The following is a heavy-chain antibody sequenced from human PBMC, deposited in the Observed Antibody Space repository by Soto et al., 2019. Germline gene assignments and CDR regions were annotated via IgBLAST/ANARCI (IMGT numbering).Heavy chain of an antibody. J-gene: IGHJ5*02. CDR3: ARVKVELRSFIWFDP. V-gene: IGHV6-1*01. CDR1: GDSVSSNSAA. D-gene: IGHD1-7*01. CDR2: TYYRSKWYN. Sequence: PSQTLSLTCAISGDSVSSNSAAWNWIRQSPSRGLEWLGRTYYRSKWYNDYAVSAKSRITINPDTSKNQFSLQLNSVTPEDTAVYYCARVKVELRSFIWFDPWGQGTLVTVSS.